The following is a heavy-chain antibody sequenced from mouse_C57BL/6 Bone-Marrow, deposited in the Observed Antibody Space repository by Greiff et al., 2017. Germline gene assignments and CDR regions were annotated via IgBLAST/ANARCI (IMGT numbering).Heavy chain of an antibody. Sequence: EVKLLESGGGLVKPGGSLKLSCAASGFTFSSYAMSWVRQTPEKRLEWVATISDGGSYTYYPDNVQGRFTISRDNAKNNLYLQMSHLKSEDTAMYYCARGYDYAEDYAMDYWGQGTSVTVSS. J-gene: IGHJ4*01. CDR3: ARGYDYAEDYAMDY. CDR1: GFTFSSYA. D-gene: IGHD2-4*01. V-gene: IGHV5-4*03. CDR2: ISDGGSYT.